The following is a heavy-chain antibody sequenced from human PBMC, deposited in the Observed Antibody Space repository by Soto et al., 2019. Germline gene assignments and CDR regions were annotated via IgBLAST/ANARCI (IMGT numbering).Heavy chain of an antibody. CDR2: ISTSSGYR. J-gene: IGHJ5*02. D-gene: IGHD3-16*01. Sequence: EVQLVESGGGLVKPGGSLRLSCAASGFTFSNYSMNWVRQAPGKGLECVSSISTSSGYRYYADSVKGRFTISRDNAKKSLYLQMNSLRAEDTAVYYCARDLHDYVSFRFDPWGQGTLVTVSS. CDR1: GFTFSNYS. V-gene: IGHV3-21*01. CDR3: ARDLHDYVSFRFDP.